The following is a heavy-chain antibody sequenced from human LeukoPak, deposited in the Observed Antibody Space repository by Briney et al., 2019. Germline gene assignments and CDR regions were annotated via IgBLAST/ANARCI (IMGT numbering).Heavy chain of an antibody. J-gene: IGHJ4*02. CDR3: AKDDAWVRYQD. D-gene: IGHD5-12*01. CDR1: GFTFSSHG. CDR2: ISGSGVIT. Sequence: GGTLRLSCAASGFTFSSHGMNWVRQAPGKGLEWVSGISGSGVITYYADSVKGRFTISRGNSKNTLDLQMNSLRAEDTAVYYCAKDDAWVRYQDWGQGTLVTVSS. V-gene: IGHV3-23*01.